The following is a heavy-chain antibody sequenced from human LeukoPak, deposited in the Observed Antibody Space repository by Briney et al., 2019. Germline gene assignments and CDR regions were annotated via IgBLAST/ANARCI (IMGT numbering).Heavy chain of an antibody. D-gene: IGHD1-26*01. V-gene: IGHV4-39*01. CDR3: AKSGGSGLIDY. CDR1: GASISSNNYF. CDR2: IYSSGNT. J-gene: IGHJ4*02. Sequence: SETLSLTCTVSGASISSNNYFWGWVRQPPGKGLEWIGNIYSSGNTYYNASLKSRVTIYIDTSKNQFSLNLSSVTAADTAVYYCAKSGGSGLIDYWGQGTLVTVSS.